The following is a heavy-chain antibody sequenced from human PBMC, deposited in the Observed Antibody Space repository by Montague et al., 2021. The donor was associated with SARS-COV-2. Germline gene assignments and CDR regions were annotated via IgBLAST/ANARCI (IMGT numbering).Heavy chain of an antibody. D-gene: IGHD1-14*01. V-gene: IGHV3-48*02. CDR3: ARDSGITGADDY. CDR1: GFTFSEYH. J-gene: IGHJ4*02. Sequence: SLRLSCAASGFTFSEYHMTWVRQAPGKGLQWVSYISRDSAEVYYXXSLKVRFSISRDNDRSALYLQLNNLRNEDTVTYYCARDSGITGADDYWGQGTLVVVSS. CDR2: ISRDSAEV.